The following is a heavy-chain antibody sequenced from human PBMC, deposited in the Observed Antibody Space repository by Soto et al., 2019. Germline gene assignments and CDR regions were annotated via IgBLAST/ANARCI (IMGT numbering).Heavy chain of an antibody. D-gene: IGHD1-20*01. CDR1: GGSISSSSYY. CDR3: ARHPTGDNSIHDY. V-gene: IGHV4-39*01. J-gene: IGHJ4*02. CDR2: IYYSGST. Sequence: SETLSLTCTVSGGSISSSSYYWGWIRQPPGKGLEWIGSIYYSGSTYYNPSLKSRVTISVDTSKNQFSLKLSSVTAADTAVYYCARHPTGDNSIHDYWGQGTLVTVSS.